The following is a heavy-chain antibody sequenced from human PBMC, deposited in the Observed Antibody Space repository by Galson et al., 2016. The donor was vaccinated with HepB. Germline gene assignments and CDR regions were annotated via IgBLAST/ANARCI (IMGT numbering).Heavy chain of an antibody. J-gene: IGHJ5*01. Sequence: SLRLSCAASGFTFSFSNYAMTWVRQAPGKGLEWVSAINDTPDRTYYADSVKGRFTISRDNSKSTVFLQMSSLRAEDPAVYYFAIDSVGGPKSNFPDSWGQGTLVTVSS. CDR3: AIDSVGGPKSNFPDS. CDR2: INDTPDRT. V-gene: IGHV3-23*01. D-gene: IGHD4-23*01. CDR1: GFTFSFSNYA.